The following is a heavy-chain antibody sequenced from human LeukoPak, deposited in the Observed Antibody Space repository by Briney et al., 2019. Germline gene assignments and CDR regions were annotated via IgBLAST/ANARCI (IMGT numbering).Heavy chain of an antibody. CDR1: GYSFTSYW. Sequence: RGESLKISCKGSGYSFTSYWIGWVRQMPGKGLEWMGIIYPGDSDTRYSPSFQGQVTISADKSISTAYLQWSSLKASDTAMYYCARRCNDFWSGYPHEFDPWGQGTLVTVS. J-gene: IGHJ5*02. CDR2: IYPGDSDT. D-gene: IGHD3-3*01. CDR3: ARRCNDFWSGYPHEFDP. V-gene: IGHV5-51*01.